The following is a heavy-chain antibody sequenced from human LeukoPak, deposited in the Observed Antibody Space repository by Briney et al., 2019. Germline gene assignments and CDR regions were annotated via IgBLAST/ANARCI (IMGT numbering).Heavy chain of an antibody. V-gene: IGHV3-48*04. CDR2: ISSSSSNI. CDR1: GFTFSSYS. D-gene: IGHD6-13*01. CDR3: AREGIAAASSWIY. Sequence: GGSLRLSCAASGFTFSSYSMNWVRQAPGKGLEWVSHISSSSSNIYYADSVKGRFTISRDNAKNSLYLQMNSLRAEDTAVYYCAREGIAAASSWIYWGQGTLVTVSS. J-gene: IGHJ4*02.